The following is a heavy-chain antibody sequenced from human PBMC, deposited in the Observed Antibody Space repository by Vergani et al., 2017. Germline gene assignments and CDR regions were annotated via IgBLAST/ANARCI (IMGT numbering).Heavy chain of an antibody. V-gene: IGHV4-4*03. Sequence: VQLQESGPGLVKPPGTLSLICAVSGGSISSENWWSWVRQSPGKGLEWIGEIHHYGSTNYNPSLKSRVTIYLDKSKNQFSLTLSSVTAADTAVYYCVRDLGRGYCSTTLCFGMDLWGQGTTVTVS. CDR1: GGSISSENW. CDR2: IHHYGST. CDR3: VRDLGRGYCSTTLCFGMDL. D-gene: IGHD2-15*01. J-gene: IGHJ6*02.